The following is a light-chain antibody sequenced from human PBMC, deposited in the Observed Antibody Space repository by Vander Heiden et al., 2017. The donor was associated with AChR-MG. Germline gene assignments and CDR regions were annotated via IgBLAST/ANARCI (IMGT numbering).Light chain of an antibody. CDR3: MQALQTSVT. Sequence: IVMTQSPLSLPVTPGEPASISCRSSQSLLHNNGYNYLDWYLQKPGQSPQLLIYLGSHRASGVPDRLSGSGSGTDFTLKISRVEAEDVGVYYCMQALQTSVTFGQGTKVESK. V-gene: IGKV2-28*01. CDR2: LGS. J-gene: IGKJ1*01. CDR1: QSLLHNNGYNY.